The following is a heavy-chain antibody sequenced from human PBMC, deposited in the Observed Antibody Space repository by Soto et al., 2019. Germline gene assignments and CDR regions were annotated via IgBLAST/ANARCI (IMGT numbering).Heavy chain of an antibody. CDR2: ISGSGGST. V-gene: IGHV3-23*01. CDR3: AKGGHGYQRTYFQH. Sequence: EMQLLESGGGLVQPGGSLRLSCAASEFTFSSYAMSWVRQAPGKGLEWVSAISGSGGSTYYADSVKGRFTISRDNSKNTLYLQMNSLRAEDTAVYYCAKGGHGYQRTYFQHWGQGTLVTVSS. D-gene: IGHD5-18*01. J-gene: IGHJ1*01. CDR1: EFTFSSYA.